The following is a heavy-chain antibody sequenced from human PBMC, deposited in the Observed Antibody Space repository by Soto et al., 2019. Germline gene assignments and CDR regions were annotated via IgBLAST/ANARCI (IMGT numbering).Heavy chain of an antibody. CDR3: ARRSGVCSSTSCYYFDY. V-gene: IGHV5-51*01. J-gene: IGHJ4*02. D-gene: IGHD2-2*01. Sequence: GESLKISCKGSGYSFTGYWIGWVRQMPGKGLEWMGIIYPGDSDTRYSPSFQGQVTISADKSISTAYLQWSSLKASDTAMYYCARRSGVCSSTSCYYFDYWGQGALVTVSS. CDR2: IYPGDSDT. CDR1: GYSFTGYW.